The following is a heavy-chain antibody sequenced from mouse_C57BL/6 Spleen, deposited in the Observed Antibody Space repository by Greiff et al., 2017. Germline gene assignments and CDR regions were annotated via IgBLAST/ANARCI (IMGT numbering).Heavy chain of an antibody. Sequence: DVKLVESGGGLVKPGGSLKLSCAASGFTFSDYGMHWVRQAPEKGLEWVAYISSGSSTIYYADTVKGRFTISRDNAKNTLFLQMTSLRSEDTAMYYCARDDGYDVDYAMDYWGQGTSVTVSS. J-gene: IGHJ4*01. CDR1: GFTFSDYG. CDR2: ISSGSSTI. V-gene: IGHV5-17*01. CDR3: ARDDGYDVDYAMDY. D-gene: IGHD2-2*01.